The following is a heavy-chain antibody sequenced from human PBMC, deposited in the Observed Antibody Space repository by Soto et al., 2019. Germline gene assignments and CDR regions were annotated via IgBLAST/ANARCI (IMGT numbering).Heavy chain of an antibody. CDR2: IWYDGSNK. Sequence: HPGGSLRLSCAASGFTFSSYGMHWVRQAPGKGLEWVAVIWYDGSNKYYADSVKGRFTISRDNSKNTLYLQMNSLRAEDTAVYYCARPNKYYYDSSGYPDYWGQGTLVTVSS. V-gene: IGHV3-33*01. D-gene: IGHD3-22*01. CDR3: ARPNKYYYDSSGYPDY. CDR1: GFTFSSYG. J-gene: IGHJ4*02.